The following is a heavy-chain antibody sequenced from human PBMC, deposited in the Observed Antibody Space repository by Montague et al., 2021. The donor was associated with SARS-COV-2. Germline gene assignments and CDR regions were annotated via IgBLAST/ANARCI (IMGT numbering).Heavy chain of an antibody. V-gene: IGHV4-4*07. CDR3: ARDRFDFGAGRRGTIDF. D-gene: IGHD3-10*01. CDR1: GDSITNHY. CDR2: MHFTGKT. J-gene: IGHJ4*02. Sequence: SETRSLTCSVSGDSITNHYWSWIRQPAGKGLGWIGRMHFTGKTNFSPFFSSRLTMSADTSKNQFPLKLTSVTAADTAIYFCARDRFDFGAGRRGTIDFWGQGTLVTVSS.